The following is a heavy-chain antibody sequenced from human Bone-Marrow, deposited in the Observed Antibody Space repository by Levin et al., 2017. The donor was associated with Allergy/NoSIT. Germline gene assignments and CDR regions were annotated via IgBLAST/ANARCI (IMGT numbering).Heavy chain of an antibody. D-gene: IGHD2/OR15-2a*01. CDR1: GFTFSAYW. CDR3: ARGDFNHAFDV. Sequence: GGSLRLSCAASGFTFSAYWMHWIRQAPGKGLVWVSRVNNDGSDTIYAGSVKGRFTISRDNAKNTVYLQMNSLGGEDAAIYYCARGDFNHAFDVWGQGTMVTVSS. V-gene: IGHV3-74*01. J-gene: IGHJ3*01. CDR2: VNNDGSDT.